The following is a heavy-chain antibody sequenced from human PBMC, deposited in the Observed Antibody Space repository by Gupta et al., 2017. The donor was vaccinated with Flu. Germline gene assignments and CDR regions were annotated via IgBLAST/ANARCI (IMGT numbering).Heavy chain of an antibody. J-gene: IGHJ3*02. CDR3: TKEVGSDSGGGAFDI. V-gene: IGHV3-9*01. Sequence: EVELVESGGGLVQPGGSLRLSCAASGFTFDDSAMHWVRQAPGKGLEGVSAISWNSDTINYADSVKGRFTISRDNAKNSLYLQMNSLRPEDTASYYCTKEVGSDSGGGAFDIWGQGTMVTVSS. CDR2: ISWNSDTI. CDR1: GFTFDDSA. D-gene: IGHD1-26*01.